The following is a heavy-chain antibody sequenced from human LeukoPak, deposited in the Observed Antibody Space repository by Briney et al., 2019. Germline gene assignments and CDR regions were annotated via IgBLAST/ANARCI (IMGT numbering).Heavy chain of an antibody. Sequence: GGSLRLSCAVSGFIFSSYAKSWIRHAPEKGLERDSAISGSGGSTYYGDTVKGRFTIALDNSKNTLYLQMNSLRTEDTAVYYCAKDPRSGSCPRVFEYWGQGTLGTVSS. CDR1: GFIFSSYA. V-gene: IGHV3-23*01. CDR3: AKDPRSGSCPRVFEY. J-gene: IGHJ4*02. D-gene: IGHD1-26*01. CDR2: ISGSGGST.